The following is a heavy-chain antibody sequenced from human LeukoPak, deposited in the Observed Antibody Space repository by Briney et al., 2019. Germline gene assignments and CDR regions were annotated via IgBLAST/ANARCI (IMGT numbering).Heavy chain of an antibody. J-gene: IGHJ4*02. CDR3: AKKSLGISGRYYLDY. D-gene: IGHD1-26*01. Sequence: GGSLTLSCAASGFTFSTYAMSWVRQAPGKGLEWVSAISGSGGNTYYADSVKGRFTISRDNSKNTLYLQMNSLRAEDTAVYYRAKKSLGISGRYYLDYWGQGTLVTVSS. CDR2: ISGSGGNT. V-gene: IGHV3-23*01. CDR1: GFTFSTYA.